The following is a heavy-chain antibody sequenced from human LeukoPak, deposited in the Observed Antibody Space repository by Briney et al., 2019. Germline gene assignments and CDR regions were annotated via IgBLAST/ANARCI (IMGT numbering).Heavy chain of an antibody. J-gene: IGHJ4*02. Sequence: TGRSLRLSCAASGFSFSSYGMHWVRQAPGKGLEWVAVIWYDGSNKYYADSGKGRFTISRDNSKNTLFLQMNSLRAEDTAVYYCARDRYDILTGYYMYFDYWGQGSLVTVSS. CDR3: ARDRYDILTGYYMYFDY. D-gene: IGHD3-9*01. CDR2: IWYDGSNK. V-gene: IGHV3-33*01. CDR1: GFSFSSYG.